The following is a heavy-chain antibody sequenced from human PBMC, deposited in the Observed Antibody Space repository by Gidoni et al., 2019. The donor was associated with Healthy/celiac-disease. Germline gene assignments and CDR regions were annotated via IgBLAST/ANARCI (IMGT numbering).Heavy chain of an antibody. CDR1: GYSIRSGYY. D-gene: IGHD3-3*01. CDR3: ARESRGSGYYTGVWFDP. J-gene: IGHJ5*02. CDR2: IYHSGST. Sequence: QVQLQESGPGLVKPSETLSLTCTVSGYSIRSGYYWGWIRQPPGKGLEWIGSIYHSGSTYYNPSLKSRVTISVDTSKNQFSLKLSSVTAADTAVYYCARESRGSGYYTGVWFDPWGQGTLVTVSS. V-gene: IGHV4-38-2*02.